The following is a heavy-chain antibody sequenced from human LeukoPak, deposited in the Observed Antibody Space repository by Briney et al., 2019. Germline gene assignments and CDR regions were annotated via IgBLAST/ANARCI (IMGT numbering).Heavy chain of an antibody. CDR2: INPIDGNT. CDR1: GDTLTTYF. V-gene: IGHV1-46*04. J-gene: IGHJ4*02. D-gene: IGHD1-1*01. CDR3: ARENNSPDQ. Sequence: GASVKVSCKASGDTLTTYFMHWVRQAPGQGLEWMGMINPIDGNTLYAQNLQGRVTMTRDMSTTTVYMELTSLTSEDTAVYYCARENNSPDQWGQGTQVTVSS.